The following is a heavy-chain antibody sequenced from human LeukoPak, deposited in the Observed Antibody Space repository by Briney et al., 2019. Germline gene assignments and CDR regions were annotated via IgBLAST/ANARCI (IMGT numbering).Heavy chain of an antibody. CDR3: AKAPVTSCRGAYCYPFDS. V-gene: IGHV3-23*01. CDR1: GFTFSSYS. Sequence: GGSLRLSCAASGFTFSSYSMNWVRQAPGKGLEWVSSIDYSGGSTYYADSVKGRFTISRDNSKNTLYLQMNSLRAEDAAVYFCAKAPVTSCRGAYCYPFDSWGQGTLVTVSS. CDR2: IDYSGGST. D-gene: IGHD2-21*01. J-gene: IGHJ4*02.